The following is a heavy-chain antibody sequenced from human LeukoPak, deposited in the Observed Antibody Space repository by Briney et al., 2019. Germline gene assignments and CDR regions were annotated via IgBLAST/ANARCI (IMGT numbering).Heavy chain of an antibody. Sequence: GGSLTLSCAASGFIFSHHGMHWVRQAPGKGLEWVAVIWSGGTNRFYADSVRGRFTISRDNSQNTVFLQMDSLRVKDTAIYYRARDAQRGFDYSNSLKYWGHGTLVTVSP. D-gene: IGHD4-11*01. J-gene: IGHJ4*01. CDR1: GFIFSHHG. CDR3: ARDAQRGFDYSNSLKY. CDR2: IWSGGTNR. V-gene: IGHV3-33*01.